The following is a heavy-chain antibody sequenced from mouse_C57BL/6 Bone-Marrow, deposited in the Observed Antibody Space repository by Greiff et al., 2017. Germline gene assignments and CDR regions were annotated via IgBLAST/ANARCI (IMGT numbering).Heavy chain of an antibody. J-gene: IGHJ4*01. CDR1: GFNIKDDY. Sequence: EVQLQQSGAELVRPGASVTLSCTASGFNIKDDYMHWVKQRPEQGLEWIGWIDPENGDTEYASKFQGKATITADTSSNTAYLQLSSLTSEDTAVYYCTLYYGDSYALDYWGQGTTVTVSS. V-gene: IGHV14-4*01. D-gene: IGHD2-13*01. CDR3: TLYYGDSYALDY. CDR2: IDPENGDT.